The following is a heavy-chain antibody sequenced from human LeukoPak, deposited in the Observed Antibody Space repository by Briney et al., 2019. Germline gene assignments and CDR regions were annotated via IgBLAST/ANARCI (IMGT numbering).Heavy chain of an antibody. D-gene: IGHD3-22*01. V-gene: IGHV1-2*06. CDR3: ARGALGYYDSSGYYYKYYFDY. Sequence: ASVKVSCKASGYTFTGYYMHWVRQAPGQGLEWMGRINPNSGGTNYAQKVQGRVTMTRDTSTSTVYMELSSLRSEDTAVYYCARGALGYYDSSGYYYKYYFDYWGQGTLVTVSS. CDR2: INPNSGGT. CDR1: GYTFTGYY. J-gene: IGHJ4*02.